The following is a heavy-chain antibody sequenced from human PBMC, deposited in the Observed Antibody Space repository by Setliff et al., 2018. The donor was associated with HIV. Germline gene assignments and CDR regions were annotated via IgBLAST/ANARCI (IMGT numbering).Heavy chain of an antibody. Sequence: ASVKVSCKASGYTFTAYYIHWVRQAPGHELQLMGRIEPSSGGTNYIQKFQGRVTITRDTSIYTVYMELTGLTSDDTAVYYCARQDHSSVNTGSLYAFDAWGQGTMVTVSS. CDR3: ARQDHSSVNTGSLYAFDA. D-gene: IGHD2-8*02. CDR1: GYTFTAYY. J-gene: IGHJ3*01. CDR2: IEPSSGGT. V-gene: IGHV1-2*06.